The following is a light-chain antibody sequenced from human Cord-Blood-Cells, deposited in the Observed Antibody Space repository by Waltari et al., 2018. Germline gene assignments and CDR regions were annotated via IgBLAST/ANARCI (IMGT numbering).Light chain of an antibody. Sequence: EIVLTQSPGTLSLPPGERATLSCRASQSVSSSYLAWYQQKPGQAPRLLTYGAASRATGIPDRFSGSGSGTGFTLTISRLEPEDFAVYYCQQYGSSPITFGQGTRLEIK. CDR1: QSVSSSY. J-gene: IGKJ5*01. V-gene: IGKV3-20*01. CDR2: GAA. CDR3: QQYGSSPIT.